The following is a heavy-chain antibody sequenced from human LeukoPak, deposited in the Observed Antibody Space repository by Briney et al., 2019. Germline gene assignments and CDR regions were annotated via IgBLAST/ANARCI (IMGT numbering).Heavy chain of an antibody. J-gene: IGHJ4*02. Sequence: SGPALVKPTQTLTLTCTFSGFSLSTSGMCVSWIRQPPGKALEWLARIDWDDDKYYSTSLKTRLTISKGTSKNQVVLTMTNMDPVDTATYYCARITRYSGYDLGFDYWGQGTLVTVSS. CDR1: GFSLSTSGMC. V-gene: IGHV2-70*11. CDR2: IDWDDDK. CDR3: ARITRYSGYDLGFDY. D-gene: IGHD5-12*01.